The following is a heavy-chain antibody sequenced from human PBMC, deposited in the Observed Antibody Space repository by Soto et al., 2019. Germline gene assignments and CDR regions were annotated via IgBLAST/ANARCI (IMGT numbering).Heavy chain of an antibody. J-gene: IGHJ5*02. D-gene: IGHD3-16*01. CDR2: INHSGST. CDR1: GGSFSGYY. Sequence: QVQLQQWGAGLLKPSATLSLTCAVYGGSFSGYYWSGIRQPPGKGLEWIGEINHSGSTNYNPSLKSRVTISADTSKNQFSLKLSSVTAADTAVYYCARVRQGYVWGSFNWFDPWGQGTLVTVPS. V-gene: IGHV4-34*01. CDR3: ARVRQGYVWGSFNWFDP.